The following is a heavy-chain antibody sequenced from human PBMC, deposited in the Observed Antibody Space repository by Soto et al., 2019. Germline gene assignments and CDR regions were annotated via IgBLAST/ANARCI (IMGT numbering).Heavy chain of an antibody. CDR1: GGSFSGYY. CDR3: AREFGPGENITMIVEYYFDY. Sequence: SETLSLTCAVYGGSFSGYYWSWIRQPPGKGLEWIGEINHSGSTNYNPSLKSRVTISVDTSKNQFSLKLSSVTAADTAVYYCAREFGPGENITMIVEYYFDYWGQGTLVTVSS. J-gene: IGHJ4*02. D-gene: IGHD3-22*01. V-gene: IGHV4-34*01. CDR2: INHSGST.